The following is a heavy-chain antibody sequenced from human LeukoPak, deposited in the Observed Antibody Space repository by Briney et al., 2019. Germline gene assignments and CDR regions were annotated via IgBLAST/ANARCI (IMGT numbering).Heavy chain of an antibody. CDR2: FNPGDSDV. J-gene: IGHJ5*01. CDR1: GYTFTDYW. CDR3: ARIKYSWDNSYKGLFDS. V-gene: IGHV5-51*01. Sequence: GESLKISFKASGYTFTDYWVAWLRQMPGKGLEYMGVFNPGDSDVKYSPSLRGQVSISADKSITTAYLQWSSLEASDTAIYYCARIKYSWDNSYKGLFDSGGQGTLITVTS. D-gene: IGHD3-10*01.